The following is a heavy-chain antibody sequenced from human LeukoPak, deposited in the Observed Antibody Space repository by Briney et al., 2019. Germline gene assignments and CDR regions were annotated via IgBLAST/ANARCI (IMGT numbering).Heavy chain of an antibody. V-gene: IGHV1-69*05. CDR1: GGTFSSYA. CDR3: AKAGAGGYDTPDVIDY. J-gene: IGHJ4*02. D-gene: IGHD5-12*01. Sequence: SVKVSCKASGGTFSSYAISWVRQAPGQGLEWMGGIIPIFGTANYAQKFQGRVTITTDESTSTAYMELSSLRAEDTALYYCAKAGAGGYDTPDVIDYWGQGTLVTVSS. CDR2: IIPIFGTA.